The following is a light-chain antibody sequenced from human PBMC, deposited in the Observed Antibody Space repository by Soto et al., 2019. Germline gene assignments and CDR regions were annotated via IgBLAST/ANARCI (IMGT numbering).Light chain of an antibody. CDR3: PQYNNWPWT. CDR2: GAS. V-gene: IGKV3-15*01. Sequence: EIVMTQSPATLSVSPGERATLSCRASQSVSSNLAWYQQQPGQAPSLLIYGASTRATGIPARFSGSGSGTEFTLTISSRRSEDFAVYYCPQYNNWPWTFGQGTKVEIK. J-gene: IGKJ1*01. CDR1: QSVSSN.